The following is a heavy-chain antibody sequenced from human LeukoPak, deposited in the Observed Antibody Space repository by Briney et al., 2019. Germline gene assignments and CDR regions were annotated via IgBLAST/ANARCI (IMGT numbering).Heavy chain of an antibody. CDR2: IIPIFGTA. J-gene: IGHJ4*02. Sequence: SVKVSCKASGGTFSSYAISWVRQAPGQGLEWMGGIIPIFGTANYAQKFQGRVTITADESTSTAYMELSSLRSEDTAVYYCARSAVCSSTSCSPYFDYWGQGTPVTVSS. V-gene: IGHV1-69*13. CDR1: GGTFSSYA. CDR3: ARSAVCSSTSCSPYFDY. D-gene: IGHD2-2*01.